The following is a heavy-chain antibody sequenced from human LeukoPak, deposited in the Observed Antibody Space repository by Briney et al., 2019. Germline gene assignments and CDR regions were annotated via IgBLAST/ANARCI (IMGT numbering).Heavy chain of an antibody. CDR1: GGTFSSYA. J-gene: IGHJ4*02. D-gene: IGHD3-10*01. CDR3: ARFRQASYYYGSGSFDY. CDR2: IIPILGIA. V-gene: IGHV1-69*04. Sequence: ASVKVSCKASGGTFSSYAISRVRQAPGQGLEWMGRIIPILGIANYAQKFQGRVTITADKSTSTAYMELSSLRSEDTAVYYCARFRQASYYYGSGSFDYWGQGTLVTVSS.